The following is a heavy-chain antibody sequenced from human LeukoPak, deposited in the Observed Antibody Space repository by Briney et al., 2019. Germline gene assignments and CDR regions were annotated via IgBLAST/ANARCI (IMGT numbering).Heavy chain of an antibody. V-gene: IGHV4-59*01. CDR1: GGSISSYH. Sequence: SETLSLTCTVSGGSISSYHWSWFRQAPGKGLEWIGYLYNSGSTNYNPSLKSRVTISVDTSKNQFSLKLSSVTAADTAVYYCALSIAAAGTDFDYWGQGTLVTVSS. J-gene: IGHJ4*02. CDR3: ALSIAAAGTDFDY. D-gene: IGHD6-13*01. CDR2: LYNSGST.